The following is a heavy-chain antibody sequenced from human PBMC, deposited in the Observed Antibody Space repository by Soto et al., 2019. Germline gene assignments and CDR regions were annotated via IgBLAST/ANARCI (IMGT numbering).Heavy chain of an antibody. V-gene: IGHV4-4*02. J-gene: IGHJ4*02. CDR1: GGSISSSNW. CDR3: ASRLYSSGHYYFDY. CDR2: IYHSGST. D-gene: IGHD5-18*01. Sequence: PSETLSLTCAVSGGSISSSNWWSWVRQPPGKGLEWIGEIYHSGSTNYNPSLKSRVTISVDKSKNQFSLKLSSVTAADTAVYYCASRLYSSGHYYFDYWGQGNLVTVSS.